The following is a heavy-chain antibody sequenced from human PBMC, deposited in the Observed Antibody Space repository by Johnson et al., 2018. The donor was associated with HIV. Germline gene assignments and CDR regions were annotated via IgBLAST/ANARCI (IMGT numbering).Heavy chain of an antibody. CDR3: ARAVLWFGDHVFDM. Sequence: VQLVESGGGLVQPGGSLRLSCAASGFTVSSNYMSWVRQAPGKGLEWVSVIYSGGSTYYADSVKGRFTISRDNSKNTLYLQMNSLRAEDTAVYYCARAVLWFGDHVFDMWGQGTMVTVSS. CDR1: GFTVSSNY. V-gene: IGHV3-66*01. J-gene: IGHJ3*02. CDR2: IYSGGST. D-gene: IGHD3-10*01.